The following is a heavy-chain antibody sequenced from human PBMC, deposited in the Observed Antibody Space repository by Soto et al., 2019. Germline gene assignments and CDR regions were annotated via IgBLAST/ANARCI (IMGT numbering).Heavy chain of an antibody. CDR1: EFTFSNYA. D-gene: IGHD6-13*01. J-gene: IGHJ4*02. V-gene: IGHV3-23*01. CDR3: ARIQDAAGTDY. CDR2: ISGVGSTT. Sequence: EVQLLESGGGLVQPGGSLRLSCAASEFTFSNYAMTWVRQAPGKGLEWVASISGVGSTTYHADSVRGRFTISRDNVRNTLHLQMNGLRAEDTALYYCARIQDAAGTDYWGQGTLVTVSS.